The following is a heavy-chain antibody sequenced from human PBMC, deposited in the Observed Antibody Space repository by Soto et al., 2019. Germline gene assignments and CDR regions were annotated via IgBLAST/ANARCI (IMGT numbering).Heavy chain of an antibody. V-gene: IGHV1-18*01. D-gene: IGHD5-18*01. Sequence: ASVKVSCKASGYTFTSYGISWVRQAPGQGLEWMGWISAYNGNTNYAQKLQGRVTMTTDTSTSTAYMELRSLRSDDTAVYYCARDRIWGYSYGYRPQPAAFDIWGQGTMVTV. CDR1: GYTFTSYG. J-gene: IGHJ3*02. CDR2: ISAYNGNT. CDR3: ARDRIWGYSYGYRPQPAAFDI.